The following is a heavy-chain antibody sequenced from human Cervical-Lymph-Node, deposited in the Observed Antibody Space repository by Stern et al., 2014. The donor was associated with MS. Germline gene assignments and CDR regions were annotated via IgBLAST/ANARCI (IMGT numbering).Heavy chain of an antibody. J-gene: IGHJ4*02. CDR3: VLDPYSASSKFGN. CDR2: ISNSGST. CDR1: GGSMSSGTYY. V-gene: IGHV4-30-4*01. Sequence: QVQLQESGPGLVMPSQTLSLTCTVSGGSMSSGTYYWSWIRQPPGKGLEWIAYISNSGSTYYNPSLKSRLTMSLDTSKNQFFLNLNSVTAADTAVYYCVLDPYSASSKFGNWGQGTLVTVSS. D-gene: IGHD6-6*01.